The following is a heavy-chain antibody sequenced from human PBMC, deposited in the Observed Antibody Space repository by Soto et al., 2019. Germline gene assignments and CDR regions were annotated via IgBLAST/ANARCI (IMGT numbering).Heavy chain of an antibody. CDR3: AKSVSIAVAVHPN. CDR2: ISGSGGST. D-gene: IGHD6-19*01. CDR1: GFTFSSYV. Sequence: EVQLLESGGGLVQPGGSLRLSCAASGFTFSSYVMSWVRQAPGKGLEWVSAISGSGGSTYYADSVKGRFTISRDNSKNTLYLQMNSLRAEDTAVYYCAKSVSIAVAVHPNWGQGTLVTVSS. V-gene: IGHV3-23*01. J-gene: IGHJ4*02.